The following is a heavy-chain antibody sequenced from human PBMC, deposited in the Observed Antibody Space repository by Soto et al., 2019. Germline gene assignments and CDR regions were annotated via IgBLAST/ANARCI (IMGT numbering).Heavy chain of an antibody. D-gene: IGHD6-13*01. CDR3: ARDRKNSNWPNFDS. J-gene: IGHJ4*02. CDR1: GGTFSSYA. CDR2: IIPIFGTA. V-gene: IGHV1-69*06. Sequence: ASVKVSCKASGGTFSSYAISWVRQAPGQGLEWMGGIIPIFGTATYSQRFQGRVTITADRSTTTAYMELSSLTFEDTAVYYCARDRKNSNWPNFDSWGPGTLVTVSS.